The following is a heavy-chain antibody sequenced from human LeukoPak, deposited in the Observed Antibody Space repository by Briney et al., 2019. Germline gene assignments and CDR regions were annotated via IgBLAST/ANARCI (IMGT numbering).Heavy chain of an antibody. D-gene: IGHD6-25*01. Sequence: GGSLRLSCAASGFTFSSHWMHWVRQAPGKGLVWVSRIEDDGSHTNYADSVEGRFTISRDNAKNTLSLQMNSLRAEDTAVYYCARGSGIITGIDEWGQGTLVTVSS. CDR1: GFTFSSHW. CDR2: IEDDGSHT. J-gene: IGHJ4*02. V-gene: IGHV3-74*01. CDR3: ARGSGIITGIDE.